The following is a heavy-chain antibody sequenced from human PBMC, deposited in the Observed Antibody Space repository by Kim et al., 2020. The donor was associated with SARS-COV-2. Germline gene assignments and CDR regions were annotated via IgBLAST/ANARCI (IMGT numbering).Heavy chain of an antibody. CDR3: ARDGKAGYGMDV. J-gene: IGHJ6*02. Sequence: SETLSLTCAVYGGSFSGYYRSWIRQPPGKGLEWIGEINHSGSTNYNPSLKSRVTISVDTSKNQFSLKLSSVTAADTAVYYCARDGKAGYGMDVWGQGTTVTVSS. CDR2: INHSGST. CDR1: GGSFSGYY. V-gene: IGHV4-34*01. D-gene: IGHD6-25*01.